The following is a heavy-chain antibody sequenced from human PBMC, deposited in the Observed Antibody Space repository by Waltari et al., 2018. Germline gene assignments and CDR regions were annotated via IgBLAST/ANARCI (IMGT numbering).Heavy chain of an antibody. CDR2: INAGNGNT. D-gene: IGHD3-10*01. CDR1: GYTFTSYA. Sequence: QVQLVQSGAEVKKPGASVKVSCKASGYTFTSYAMHWVRQAPGQRLEWMGWINAGNGNTKDSQKFQGRVTITRDTSASTDYMELSSLRSEDTAVYYCARGRWYFDLWGRGTLVTVSS. CDR3: ARGRWYFDL. V-gene: IGHV1-3*01. J-gene: IGHJ2*01.